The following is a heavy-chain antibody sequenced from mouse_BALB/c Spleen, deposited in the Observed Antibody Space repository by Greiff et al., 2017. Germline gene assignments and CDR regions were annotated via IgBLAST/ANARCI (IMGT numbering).Heavy chain of an antibody. V-gene: IGHV1-69*02. Sequence: VQLQQPGAELVRPGASVKLSCKASGYTFTSYWINWVKQRPGQGLEWIGNIYPSDSYTNYNQKFKDKATLTVDKSSSTAYMQLSSPTSEDSAVYYCTRGKVRPYFDYWGQGTTLTVSS. CDR3: TRGKVRPYFDY. J-gene: IGHJ2*01. CDR1: GYTFTSYW. D-gene: IGHD2-14*01. CDR2: IYPSDSYT.